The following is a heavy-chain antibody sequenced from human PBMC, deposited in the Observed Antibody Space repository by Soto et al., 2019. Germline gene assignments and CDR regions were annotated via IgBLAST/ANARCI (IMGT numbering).Heavy chain of an antibody. CDR1: GGTFSSYA. D-gene: IGHD2-15*01. J-gene: IGHJ5*02. Sequence: KVSCKASGGTFSSYAISWVRQAPGQGLEWMGGIIPIFGTANYAQKFQGRVTITADKSTSTAYMELSSLRSEDTAVYYCARNRGVVVVVAATAPGWFDPWGQGTLVTVSS. V-gene: IGHV1-69*06. CDR3: ARNRGVVVVVAATAPGWFDP. CDR2: IIPIFGTA.